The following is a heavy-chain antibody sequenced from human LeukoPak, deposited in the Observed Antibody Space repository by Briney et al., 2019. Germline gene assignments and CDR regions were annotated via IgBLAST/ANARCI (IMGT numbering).Heavy chain of an antibody. J-gene: IGHJ4*02. Sequence: SETLSLTCAVSGYSISSGSYWGWIRQPPGKGLEWIGTVYHSGSAYYNPSLWGRVTISLDTSKTQFSLKLTSVTAADTAVYYCARGSGSYGSNLDYWGQGTLVTVSS. CDR1: GYSISSGSY. D-gene: IGHD3-10*01. CDR2: VYHSGSA. V-gene: IGHV4-38-2*01. CDR3: ARGSGSYGSNLDY.